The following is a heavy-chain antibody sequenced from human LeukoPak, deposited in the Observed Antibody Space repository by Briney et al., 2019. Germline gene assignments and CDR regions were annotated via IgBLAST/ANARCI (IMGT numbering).Heavy chain of an antibody. CDR3: AKADGGITVFDY. J-gene: IGHJ4*02. V-gene: IGHV3-23*01. CDR1: GFIFSSYA. CDR2: ISGSGGST. Sequence: PGGSLRLSCAASGFIFSSYAMSWVRQAPGKGLEWVSTISGSGGSTYYADSVKGRFTISRDNSKNTLYLQMNSLRAEDTAVYYCAKADGGITVFDYWGQGTLVTVSS. D-gene: IGHD3-16*01.